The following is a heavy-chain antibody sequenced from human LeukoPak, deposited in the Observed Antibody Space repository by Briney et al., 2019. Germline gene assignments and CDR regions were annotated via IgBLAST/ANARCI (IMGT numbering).Heavy chain of an antibody. J-gene: IGHJ4*02. CDR2: IFYTGTT. Sequence: SETLSLTCTVSGGSIGSDNYYWDWIRQPPGKGLEFIAGIFYTGTTYYNPSLKSRVTISIDTSKNQLTLKLYSVTAADTAVYYCARHYLTYYYDSSGYSHFDYWGQGTLVTVSS. CDR3: ARHYLTYYYDSSGYSHFDY. D-gene: IGHD3-22*01. CDR1: GGSIGSDNYY. V-gene: IGHV4-39*01.